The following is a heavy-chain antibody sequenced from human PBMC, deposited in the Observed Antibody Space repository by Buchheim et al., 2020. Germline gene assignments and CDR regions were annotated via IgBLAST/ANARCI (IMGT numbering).Heavy chain of an antibody. D-gene: IGHD1-26*01. J-gene: IGHJ4*02. CDR1: GFTFSTHD. V-gene: IGHV3-48*04. CDR3: ARVEWELLDY. Sequence: EVHLVESGGGLVQPGGSLRLSCAASGFTFSTHDMNWVRQAPGKGLEWVSYITPSGGRVTYADSVRGRFTISRDNAKNSLYLQMNSLRAEDTAVYYCARVEWELLDYWGQGTL. CDR2: ITPSGGRV.